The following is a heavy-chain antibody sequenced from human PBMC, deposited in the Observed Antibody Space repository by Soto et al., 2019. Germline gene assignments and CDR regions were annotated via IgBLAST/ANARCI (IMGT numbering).Heavy chain of an antibody. CDR2: ITHDGGVT. Sequence: VQLVESGGGLIQAGGSLRLSCVASVGNYEMNWVRQAPGKGLEWLALITHDGGVTHYSDSVKGRFTISRDNAKNTLYLQMNSLRDDDTSIYYCARGWLDGTHFDSCGQGALVTVSS. CDR1: VGNYE. J-gene: IGHJ4*02. V-gene: IGHV3-48*03. CDR3: ARGWLDGTHFDS. D-gene: IGHD6-19*01.